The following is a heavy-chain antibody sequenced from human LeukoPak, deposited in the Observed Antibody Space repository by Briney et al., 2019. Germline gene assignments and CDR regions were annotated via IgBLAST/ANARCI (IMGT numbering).Heavy chain of an antibody. CDR1: GGSFNGYY. J-gene: IGHJ4*02. V-gene: IGHV4-59*01. CDR2: IYSSGTT. D-gene: IGHD5-18*01. CDR3: ARESPSQYNYGYGSFDY. Sequence: SETLSLTCTVSGGSFNGYYWSWIRQPPGKGLEWIGYIYSSGTTNYNPSLKSRVTISVDTSKNQFSLKLSSVTAADTALYYCARESPSQYNYGYGSFDYWGQGTLVTVSS.